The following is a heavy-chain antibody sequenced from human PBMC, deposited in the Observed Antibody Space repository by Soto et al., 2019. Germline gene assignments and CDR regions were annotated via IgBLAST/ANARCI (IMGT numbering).Heavy chain of an antibody. CDR1: GGSISGGGFS. V-gene: IGHV4-30-2*01. J-gene: IGHJ4*02. Sequence: TLSLTCAVSGGSISGGGFSWSWIRQPPGKGLEWIGYILHTGGTQYNPSLKSRGSMSVDKSKNQFSLHLTSVTAADTAVYYCARLQFGEGFDYWGQGALVTVSS. CDR2: ILHTGGT. CDR3: ARLQFGEGFDY. D-gene: IGHD3-10*01.